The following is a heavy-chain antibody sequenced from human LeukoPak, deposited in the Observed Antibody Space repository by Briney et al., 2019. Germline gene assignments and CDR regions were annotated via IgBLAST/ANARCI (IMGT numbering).Heavy chain of an antibody. D-gene: IGHD3-22*01. Sequence: SETLSLTCTVSGGSISNYYWGWIRQPPGKGLEWIGYIYYSGSTNYNPSLKSRVTISVDTSKNQFSLKLSSVTAADTAVYYCARAYDRTDYGMDVWGQGTTVTVSS. CDR1: GGSISNYY. CDR2: IYYSGST. V-gene: IGHV4-59*01. J-gene: IGHJ6*02. CDR3: ARAYDRTDYGMDV.